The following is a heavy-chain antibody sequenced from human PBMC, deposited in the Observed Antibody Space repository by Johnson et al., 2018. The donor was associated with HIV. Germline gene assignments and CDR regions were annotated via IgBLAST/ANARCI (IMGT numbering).Heavy chain of an antibody. CDR2: IDLGGSLT. CDR1: GFIFGNYW. D-gene: IGHD3-16*01. V-gene: IGHV3-7*05. CDR3: AKYDRFAFDA. J-gene: IGHJ3*01. Sequence: EVQLVESGGALVQPGGSLRLSCAASGFIFGNYWMTWIRQAPGKGPEWVANIDLGGSLTNYMDSVKGRFIISRDNGRNLVYLQMNSLRAEDTAVYFCAKYDRFAFDAWGQGTMVTVSS.